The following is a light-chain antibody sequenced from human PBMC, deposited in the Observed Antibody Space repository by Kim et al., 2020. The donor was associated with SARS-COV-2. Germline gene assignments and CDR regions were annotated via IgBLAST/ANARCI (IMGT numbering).Light chain of an antibody. CDR2: KAS. V-gene: IGKV1-5*03. CDR1: QSISSW. CDR3: QQYNSYWT. Sequence: SASVGDRVTITCRASQSISSWLAWYQQKPGKAPKLLIYKASSLESGVPSRFSGSGSGTEFTLTISSLQPDDFATYYCQQYNSYWTFGQGIKVDIK. J-gene: IGKJ1*01.